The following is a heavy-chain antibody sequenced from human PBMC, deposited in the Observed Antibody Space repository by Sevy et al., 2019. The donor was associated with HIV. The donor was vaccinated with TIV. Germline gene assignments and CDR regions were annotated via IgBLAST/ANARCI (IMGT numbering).Heavy chain of an antibody. V-gene: IGHV4-59*13. J-gene: IGHJ5*02. D-gene: IGHD4-17*01. CDR1: GASIDSFY. Sequence: SETLSLTCTVSGASIDSFYWSWIRQPPGKGLEWIGYVYYSGSTKYNPSLESRVFISVDTSKNQFSLSLYSVTAADTAMYYCARDTYGDYGNWFDPWGQGTLVTVSS. CDR3: ARDTYGDYGNWFDP. CDR2: VYYSGST.